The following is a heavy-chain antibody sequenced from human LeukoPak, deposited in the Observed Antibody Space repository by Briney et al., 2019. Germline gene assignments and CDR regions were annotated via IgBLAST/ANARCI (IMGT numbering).Heavy chain of an antibody. V-gene: IGHV1-46*01. CDR1: GYTLTSYY. CDR3: ARNERLRGFDP. Sequence: GASVKVSCKASGYTLTSYYIHWVRQAPGQGLVWMGIINPSGGSTTYAQKFQGRVIMTGDTSTSTVYMELSSLRSEDTAVYYCARNERLRGFDPWGQGTLVTVSS. D-gene: IGHD1-1*01. J-gene: IGHJ5*02. CDR2: INPSGGST.